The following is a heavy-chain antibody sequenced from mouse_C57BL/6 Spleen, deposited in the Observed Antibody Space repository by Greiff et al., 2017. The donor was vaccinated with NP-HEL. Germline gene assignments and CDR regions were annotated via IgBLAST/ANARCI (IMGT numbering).Heavy chain of an antibody. Sequence: EVKVVESGEGLVKPGGSLKLSCAASGFTFSSYAMSWVRQTPEKRLEWVAYISSGGDYIYYADTVKGRFTISRDNARNTLYLQMSSLKSEDTAMYYCTRDGNYFNWYFDVWGTGTTVTVSS. CDR2: ISSGGDYI. J-gene: IGHJ1*03. CDR3: TRDGNYFNWYFDV. CDR1: GFTFSSYA. D-gene: IGHD2-1*01. V-gene: IGHV5-9-1*02.